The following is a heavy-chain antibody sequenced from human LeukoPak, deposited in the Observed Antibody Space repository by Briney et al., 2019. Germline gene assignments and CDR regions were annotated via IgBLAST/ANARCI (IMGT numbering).Heavy chain of an antibody. J-gene: IGHJ4*02. CDR1: GFTFSSYA. CDR3: ARAPGDYDSSGYSPSDY. V-gene: IGHV3-30-3*01. Sequence: GGPLRLSCAASGFTFSSYAMHWVRQAPGKGLEWVAVISYDGSNKYYADSVKGRFTISRDNSKNTLYLQMNSLRAEDTAVYYCARAPGDYDSSGYSPSDYWGQGTLVTVSS. D-gene: IGHD3-22*01. CDR2: ISYDGSNK.